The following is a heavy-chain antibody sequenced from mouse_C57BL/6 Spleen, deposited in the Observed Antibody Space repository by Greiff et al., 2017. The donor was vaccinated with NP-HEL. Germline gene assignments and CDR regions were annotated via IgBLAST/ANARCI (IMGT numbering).Heavy chain of an antibody. Sequence: EVKLVESGGGLVQPGGSLKLSCAASGFTFSDYYMYWVRQTPEKRLEWVAYISNGGGSTYYPDTVTGRFTISRDNAKNTLYLQMSRLKSEDTAMYYGARRGIYDYDENYAMDYWGQGTAVTVSS. CDR2: ISNGGGST. CDR3: ARRGIYDYDENYAMDY. CDR1: GFTFSDYY. J-gene: IGHJ4*01. V-gene: IGHV5-12*01. D-gene: IGHD2-4*01.